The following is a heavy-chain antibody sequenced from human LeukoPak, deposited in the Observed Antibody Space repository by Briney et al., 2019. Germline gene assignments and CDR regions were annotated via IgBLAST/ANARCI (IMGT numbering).Heavy chain of an antibody. CDR3: VKSPYYYGSGRYWYFDL. J-gene: IGHJ2*01. Sequence: GGSLRLSCAASGFTFSSYSMNWVRQAPGKGLEWVSYISSSSSTIYYADSVKGRFTISRDNSKNTLYLQMSSLRAEDTAVYYCVKSPYYYGSGRYWYFDLWGRGTLVTVSS. CDR1: GFTFSSYS. V-gene: IGHV3-48*01. CDR2: ISSSSSTI. D-gene: IGHD3-10*01.